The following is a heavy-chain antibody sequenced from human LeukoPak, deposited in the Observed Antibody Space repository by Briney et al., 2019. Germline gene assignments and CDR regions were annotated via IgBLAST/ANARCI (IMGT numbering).Heavy chain of an antibody. D-gene: IGHD3-10*01. J-gene: IGHJ4*02. V-gene: IGHV4-59*01. CDR1: GGSISSYY. CDR2: IYYSGST. CDR3: ARETYYGFDY. Sequence: PSETLSLNCTVSGGSISSYYWSWIRQPPGKGLEWIGYIYYSGSTNYNPSLKSRVTISVDTSKNQFSLKLSSVTAADTAVYYCARETYYGFDYWGQGTLVTVSS.